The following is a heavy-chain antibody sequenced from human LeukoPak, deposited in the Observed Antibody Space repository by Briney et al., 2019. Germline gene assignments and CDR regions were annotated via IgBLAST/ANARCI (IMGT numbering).Heavy chain of an antibody. CDR1: GYTFTSYG. V-gene: IGHV1-18*01. J-gene: IGHJ5*02. CDR3: ARVTITFGGVIVSPSPDWFDP. Sequence: GASVKVSCKASGYTFTSYGISWVRQAPGQGLEWMGWISAYNGNTNYAQKLQGRVTMTTDASTSTAYMELRSLRSDDTAVYYCARVTITFGGVIVSPSPDWFDPWGQGTLVTVSS. CDR2: ISAYNGNT. D-gene: IGHD3-16*02.